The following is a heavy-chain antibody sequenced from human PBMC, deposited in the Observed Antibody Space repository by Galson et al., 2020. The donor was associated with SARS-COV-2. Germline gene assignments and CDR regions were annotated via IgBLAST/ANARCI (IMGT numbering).Heavy chain of an antibody. D-gene: IGHD3-22*01. V-gene: IGHV4-31*03. CDR2: IYYSGST. CDR1: GGSISSGGYY. CDR3: ARDLYYYDSSGSLASNWFDP. Sequence: SQTLSLTCTVSGGSISSGGYYWSWIRQHPGKGLEWIGYIYYSGSTYYNPSLKSRVTISVDTSKNQFSLKLSSVTAADTAVYYCARDLYYYDSSGSLASNWFDPWGQGTLVTVSS. J-gene: IGHJ5*02.